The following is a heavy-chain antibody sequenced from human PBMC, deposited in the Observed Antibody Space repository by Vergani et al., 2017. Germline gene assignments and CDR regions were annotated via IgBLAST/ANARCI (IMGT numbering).Heavy chain of an antibody. CDR2: IYTSGST. CDR3: ARDSSSWYPGWFDP. Sequence: QVQLQESGPGLVKPSETLSLTCTVSGGSISSYYWSWIRQPAGKGLEWIGRIYTSGSTNYNPSLKSRVTMSVDTSKNQFSLKLSSVTAADTAVSYCARDSSSWYPGWFDPWGQGTLVTVSS. D-gene: IGHD6-13*01. V-gene: IGHV4-4*07. J-gene: IGHJ5*02. CDR1: GGSISSYY.